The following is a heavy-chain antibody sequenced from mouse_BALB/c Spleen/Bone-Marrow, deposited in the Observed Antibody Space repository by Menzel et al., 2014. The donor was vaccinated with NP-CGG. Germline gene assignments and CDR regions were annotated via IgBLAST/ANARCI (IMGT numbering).Heavy chain of an antibody. D-gene: IGHD1-1*01. J-gene: IGHJ4*01. Sequence: EVQVVESGGGLVQPGGSLKLSCAASGFTFSSYTMSWVRQTPEKRLEWVAYISNGGGSTHYPDTVKGRFTISRDNAKNTLYLQMSSLKSEDTAMYYCARHPIYYYGSSWGNYAMDYWGQGTSVTVFS. CDR1: GFTFSSYT. V-gene: IGHV5-12-2*01. CDR2: ISNGGGST. CDR3: ARHPIYYYGSSWGNYAMDY.